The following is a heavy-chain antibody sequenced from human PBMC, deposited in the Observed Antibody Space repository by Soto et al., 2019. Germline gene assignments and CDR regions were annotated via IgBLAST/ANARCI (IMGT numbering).Heavy chain of an antibody. CDR3: ARSINP. D-gene: IGHD3-10*01. Sequence: SETLSLTCAVSGGSISSGGYSWSWIRQPPGKGLEWIGYIYHGGSTYYNPSLKSRVTISVDRSKNQFSLKLSSVTAADTAVYYCARSINPWGQGTLVTV. J-gene: IGHJ5*02. CDR2: IYHGGST. V-gene: IGHV4-30-2*01. CDR1: GGSISSGGYS.